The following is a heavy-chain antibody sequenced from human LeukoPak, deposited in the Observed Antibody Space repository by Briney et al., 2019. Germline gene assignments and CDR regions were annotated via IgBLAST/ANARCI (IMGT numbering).Heavy chain of an antibody. V-gene: IGHV1-2*06. J-gene: IGHJ5*02. Sequence: ASVKVSCKASGYTFTGYYMPWVRQAPGQGLEWMGRINPNSGGTNYAQKFQGRVTMTRDTSISTAYMELSRLRSDDTAVYYCARCIVVVPAAKGPFDPWGQGTLVTVSS. CDR1: GYTFTGYY. D-gene: IGHD2-2*01. CDR3: ARCIVVVPAAKGPFDP. CDR2: INPNSGGT.